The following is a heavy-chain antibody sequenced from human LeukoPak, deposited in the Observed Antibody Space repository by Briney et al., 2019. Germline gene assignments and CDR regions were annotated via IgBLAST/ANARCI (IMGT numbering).Heavy chain of an antibody. Sequence: PSETLSLTCTVSGGSISSGGYYWSGIRQHPGKGLEWIGYIYYSGSTYYNPSLRSRVTISVDTSKNQFSLKLSSVTAAGTAVYYCARVEIRGSIDYWGQGTLVTVSS. CDR2: IYYSGST. V-gene: IGHV4-31*03. D-gene: IGHD5-12*01. J-gene: IGHJ4*02. CDR1: GGSISSGGYY. CDR3: ARVEIRGSIDY.